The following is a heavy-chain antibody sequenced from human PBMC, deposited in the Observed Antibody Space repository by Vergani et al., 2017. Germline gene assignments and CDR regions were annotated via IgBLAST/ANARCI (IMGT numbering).Heavy chain of an antibody. J-gene: IGHJ4*02. CDR3: ARGTYYYDSSAYYSRFDY. CDR1: GGSISSSNW. Sequence: QVQLQESGPGLVKPSGTLSLTCAVSGGSISSSNWWSWVRQPPGKGLEWIGEIYHSGSTNSNPSLKSRVTLSVDKSKNQLSLRLSSVTAADTAVYYCARGTYYYDSSAYYSRFDYWGQGTLITVSS. D-gene: IGHD3-22*01. CDR2: IYHSGST. V-gene: IGHV4-4*02.